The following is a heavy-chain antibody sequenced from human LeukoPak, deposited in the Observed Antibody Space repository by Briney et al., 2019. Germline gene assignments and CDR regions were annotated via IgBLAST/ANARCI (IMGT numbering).Heavy chain of an antibody. D-gene: IGHD5-12*01. CDR1: GGSVSSGSYY. V-gene: IGHV4-61*01. J-gene: IGHJ3*02. CDR3: ASGYSGYDDAFDI. Sequence: SETLSLTCTVSGGSVSSGSYYWSWIRQPPGKGLEWIGYIYYSGSTNYNPSLKSRVTISVDTSENQFSLKLSSVTAADTAVYYCASGYSGYDDAFDIWGQGTMVTVSS. CDR2: IYYSGST.